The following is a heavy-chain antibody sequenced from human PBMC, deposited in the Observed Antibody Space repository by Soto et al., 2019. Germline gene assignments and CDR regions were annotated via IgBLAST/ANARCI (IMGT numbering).Heavy chain of an antibody. Sequence: QVQLVKSGAGVKKPGSSVKVSCKASGGTFSSYTISWVRQAPGQGLEWMGRIIPILGIANYAQKFQGRVTITADKSTSTAYMELSSLRSEDTAVYYCARQPSGGSSRPYEDYWGQGTLVTVSS. D-gene: IGHD6-13*01. J-gene: IGHJ4*02. CDR2: IIPILGIA. CDR3: ARQPSGGSSRPYEDY. CDR1: GGTFSSYT. V-gene: IGHV1-69*02.